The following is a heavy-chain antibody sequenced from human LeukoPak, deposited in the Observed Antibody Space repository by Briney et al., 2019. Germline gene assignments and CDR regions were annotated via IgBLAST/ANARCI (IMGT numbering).Heavy chain of an antibody. CDR2: INPNSGGT. J-gene: IGHJ6*03. D-gene: IGHD2-2*01. CDR1: GYTFTGYY. Sequence: ASVKVSCKAPGYTFTGYYMHWVRQAPGQGLEWMGWINPNSGGTNYAQKFQGRVTMTRDTSISTAYMELSRLRSDDTAVYYCAKEGYCSSTSCYEYYYYYYYMDVWGKGTTVTVSS. V-gene: IGHV1-2*02. CDR3: AKEGYCSSTSCYEYYYYYYYMDV.